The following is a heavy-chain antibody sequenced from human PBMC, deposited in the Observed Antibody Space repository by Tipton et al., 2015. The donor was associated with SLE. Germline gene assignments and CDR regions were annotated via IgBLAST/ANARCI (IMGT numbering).Heavy chain of an antibody. CDR1: GFTFSSYA. CDR2: ISYDGSNK. V-gene: IGHV3-30-3*01. Sequence: SLRLSCAASGFTFSSYAMHWVRQAPGKGLGWVAVISYDGSNKYYADSVKGRFTISRDNSKNTLYLQMNSLRAEDTAVYYCARDTAEPLVGATLSYYMDVWGKGTTVTVSS. CDR3: ARDTAEPLVGATLSYYMDV. D-gene: IGHD1-26*01. J-gene: IGHJ6*03.